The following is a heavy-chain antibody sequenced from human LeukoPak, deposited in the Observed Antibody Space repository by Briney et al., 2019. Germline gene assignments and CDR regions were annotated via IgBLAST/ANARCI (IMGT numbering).Heavy chain of an antibody. CDR3: ATAPILRGEGGEHYKYGMDV. CDR2: IYHNGTP. J-gene: IGHJ6*02. V-gene: IGHV4/OR15-8*01. CDR1: VGSISSGNW. D-gene: IGHD2-2*02. Sequence: SETLSLTCGVSVGSISSGNWWSWVRQSPGKGLEWIGEIYHNGTPNYNPSLKSRVTISADTFKNHFSLKLTSVTAADTAVYYCATAPILRGEGGEHYKYGMDVWGQGTTVIVSS.